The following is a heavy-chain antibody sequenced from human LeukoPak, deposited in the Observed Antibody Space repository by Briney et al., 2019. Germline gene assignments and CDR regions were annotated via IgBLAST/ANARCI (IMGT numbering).Heavy chain of an antibody. J-gene: IGHJ4*02. CDR3: TRDRSIAVAVPDY. CDR1: GFTFGDYA. V-gene: IGHV3-49*03. CDR2: IRSKGYGGTT. D-gene: IGHD6-19*01. Sequence: GGSLRLSCTASGFTFGDYAMNWFRQAPGKGLEWVGFIRSKGYGGTTEYPASVKGRFTISRDDSKSIAYLQMNSLKTEDTAVYYCTRDRSIAVAVPDYWGQGTLVTVSS.